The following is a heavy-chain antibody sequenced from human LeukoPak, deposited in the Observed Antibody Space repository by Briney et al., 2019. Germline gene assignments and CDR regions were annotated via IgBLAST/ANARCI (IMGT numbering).Heavy chain of an antibody. J-gene: IGHJ4*02. V-gene: IGHV3-23*01. Sequence: GGSLRLSCAASGFTFSSYSMNWVRQAPGKGLEWVSAISGSGGSTYYADSVKGRFTISRDNSKNTLYLQMNSLRAEDTAVYYCSKINFSVGRGYDSATSVSQWLAPFDYWGQGTLVTVSS. CDR3: SKINFSVGRGYDSATSVSQWLAPFDY. CDR2: ISGSGGST. D-gene: IGHD5-12*01. CDR1: GFTFSSYS.